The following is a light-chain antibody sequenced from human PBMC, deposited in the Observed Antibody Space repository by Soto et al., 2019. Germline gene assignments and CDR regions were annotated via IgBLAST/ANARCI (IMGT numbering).Light chain of an antibody. CDR2: GAY. V-gene: IGKV3-20*01. CDR1: QSLGSTF. J-gene: IGKJ4*01. Sequence: EILLTQSPGTLSLSPGDRATLSCRASQSLGSTFLAWYQQKSGQSPRLLIYGAYDRAPDIPDRFSGSGSGADFTLTISRLEPEDFAVYFCHQYGTLPLSFGGGTKVEIK. CDR3: HQYGTLPLS.